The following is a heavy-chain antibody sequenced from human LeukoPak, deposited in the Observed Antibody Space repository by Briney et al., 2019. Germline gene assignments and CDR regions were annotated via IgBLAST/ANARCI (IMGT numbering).Heavy chain of an antibody. V-gene: IGHV3-23*01. D-gene: IGHD3-22*01. J-gene: IGHJ4*02. CDR2: IFPSGGEI. Sequence: GGSLRLSCAASGFTFSSFAMIWVRQPPGKGLEWVSSIFPSGGEIHYADSVRGRFTISRDNSKSTLSLQMNSLRAEDTAVYYCASYFYDSSGRGTPGYWGQGTLVTVSS. CDR3: ASYFYDSSGRGTPGY. CDR1: GFTFSSFA.